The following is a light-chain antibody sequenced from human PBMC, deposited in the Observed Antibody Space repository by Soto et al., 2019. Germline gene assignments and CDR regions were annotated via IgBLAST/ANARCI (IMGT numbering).Light chain of an antibody. J-gene: IGKJ3*01. Sequence: EIVLTQSPGTLSLSPGERATLSCRASQSVSGSYLAWYQQKPGQAPRLLVSGASSRATGIPDRFSGSGSGTDFTLTISGLEPEEFAVYYCQQYGGSPPFTFGPGTKVDIK. CDR1: QSVSGSY. CDR2: GAS. V-gene: IGKV3-20*01. CDR3: QQYGGSPPFT.